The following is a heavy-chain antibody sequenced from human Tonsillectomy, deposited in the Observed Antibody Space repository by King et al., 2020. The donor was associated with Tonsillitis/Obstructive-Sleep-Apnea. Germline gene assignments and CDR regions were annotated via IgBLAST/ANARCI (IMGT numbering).Heavy chain of an antibody. V-gene: IGHV1-69*01. CDR3: ARAQKLMGTHFDY. CDR2: IIPMFGTA. J-gene: IGHJ4*02. D-gene: IGHD3-10*01. Sequence: QLVQSGAEVKKPGSSVKVSCKASGGTFRSYSITWVRQAPGQGLEWMGGIIPMFGTAKYAQKFLGSVTITADESTSTAYMELSSLRSEDTAVYYCARAQKLMGTHFDYWGQGTLVTVSS. CDR1: GGTFRSYS.